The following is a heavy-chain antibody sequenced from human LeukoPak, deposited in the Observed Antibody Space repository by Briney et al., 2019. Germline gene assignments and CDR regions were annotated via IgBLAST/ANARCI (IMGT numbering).Heavy chain of an antibody. CDR1: SGSISSYY. J-gene: IGHJ4*02. CDR3: ARHYDSSGYYYFDY. Sequence: TSETLSLTCTVSSGSISSYYWSWIRQPAGKGLEWIGRIYTTGSTNYNPSLKSRVTMSVDTSKNQLSLKLISVNAADTAVYYCARHYDSSGYYYFDYWGQGTLVTVSS. D-gene: IGHD3-22*01. CDR2: IYTTGST. V-gene: IGHV4-4*07.